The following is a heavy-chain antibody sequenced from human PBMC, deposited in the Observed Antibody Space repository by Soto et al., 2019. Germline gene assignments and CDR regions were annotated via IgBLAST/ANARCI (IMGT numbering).Heavy chain of an antibody. CDR3: ARALMGYGDLSAAPPRTNCGMDV. CDR2: TYYSGST. Sequence: QVQLQESGPGLVKPSQTLSLTCTVSGGSISSGDYYWSWIRQPPGKGLEWIGYTYYSGSTYYNPSLKSRVNISVDTSKNQFSLKLSSVTAADTAVYYCARALMGYGDLSAAPPRTNCGMDVWGQGTTVTVSS. V-gene: IGHV4-30-4*01. CDR1: GGSISSGDYY. J-gene: IGHJ6*02. D-gene: IGHD4-17*01.